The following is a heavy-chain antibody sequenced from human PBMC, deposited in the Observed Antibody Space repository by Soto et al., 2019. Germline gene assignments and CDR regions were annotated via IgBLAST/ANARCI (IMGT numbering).Heavy chain of an antibody. V-gene: IGHV1-46*03. CDR2: INPSGGST. D-gene: IGHD3-10*01. CDR1: GYTFTSYY. CDR3: ARDPPSMVRGVIIPAPTLDY. Sequence: ASVKVSCKASGYTFTSYYMHWVRQAPGQGLEWMGIINPSGGSTSYAQKFQGRVTMTRDTSTSTVYMELSSLRSEDTAVYYCARDPPSMVRGVIIPAPTLDYWAQRTLVTVSS. J-gene: IGHJ4*02.